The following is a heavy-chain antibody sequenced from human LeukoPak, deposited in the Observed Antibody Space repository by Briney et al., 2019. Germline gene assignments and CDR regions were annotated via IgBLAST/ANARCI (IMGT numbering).Heavy chain of an antibody. D-gene: IGHD2-2*01. J-gene: IGHJ4*02. CDR2: MNPNSGNT. CDR1: GYTFTSYG. Sequence: ASVKVSCKASGYTFTSYGISWVRQAPGQGLEWMGWMNPNSGNTGYAQKFQGRVTMTRNTSISTAYMELRSLRSDDTAVYYCARDCSSTSCYGYYFDYWGQGTLVTVSS. V-gene: IGHV1-8*02. CDR3: ARDCSSTSCYGYYFDY.